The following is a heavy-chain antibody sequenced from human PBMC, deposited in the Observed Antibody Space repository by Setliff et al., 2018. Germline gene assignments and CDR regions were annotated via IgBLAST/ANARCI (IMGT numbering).Heavy chain of an antibody. D-gene: IGHD3-16*01. CDR3: ARDNRAFGGVIPDYFDY. Sequence: SETLSLTCTVSGGSISDYYWSWIRQAPGKGLEWIGYIYYGGSTNYNPSLNSRVAISVDTSENQFSLRLNSVTAADTAVYYCARDNRAFGGVIPDYFDYWGQGTLVTVSS. CDR1: GGSISDYY. CDR2: IYYGGST. J-gene: IGHJ4*02. V-gene: IGHV4-59*01.